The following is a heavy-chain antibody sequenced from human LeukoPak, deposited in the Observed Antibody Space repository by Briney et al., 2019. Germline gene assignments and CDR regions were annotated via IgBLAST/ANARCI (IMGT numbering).Heavy chain of an antibody. CDR1: GFTFSSYW. J-gene: IGHJ4*02. V-gene: IGHV3-7*03. Sequence: GGSLRLSCAASGFTFSSYWMSWVRQVPGKGLEWVANIKQDGSEKYYVDSVKGRFTISRDNAKNALYLQMNSLRAEDTAVYYCARGRIRVTMVRGVFFDYWGQGTLVTVSS. CDR3: ARGRIRVTMVRGVFFDY. CDR2: IKQDGSEK. D-gene: IGHD3-10*01.